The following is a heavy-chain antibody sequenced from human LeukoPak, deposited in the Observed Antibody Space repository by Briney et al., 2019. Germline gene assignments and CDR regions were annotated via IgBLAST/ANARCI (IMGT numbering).Heavy chain of an antibody. D-gene: IGHD1-1*01. CDR2: ISSSSSYI. J-gene: IGHJ6*02. Sequence: GGSLRLSCAASGFIFSSYSMNWVRQAPGKGLEWVSSISSSSSYIYYADSVKGRFTISRDNAKNSLYLQMNSLRAEDTAVYYCARDLYPGNGDDYYGMDVWGQGTTVTVSS. CDR3: ARDLYPGNGDDYYGMDV. CDR1: GFIFSSYS. V-gene: IGHV3-21*01.